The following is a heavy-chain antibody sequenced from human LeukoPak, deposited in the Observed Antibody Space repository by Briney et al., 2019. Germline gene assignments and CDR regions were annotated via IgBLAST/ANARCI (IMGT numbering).Heavy chain of an antibody. Sequence: PGGSLRLPCAASGFTFSSYGMHWVRQAPGKGLEWVAVIWYDGSNKYYADSVKGRFTISRDNSKNTLYLQMNSLRAEDTAVYYCARGGYYDSSGYYYHYWGQGTLVTVSS. CDR1: GFTFSSYG. CDR2: IWYDGSNK. D-gene: IGHD3-22*01. CDR3: ARGGYYDSSGYYYHY. J-gene: IGHJ4*02. V-gene: IGHV3-33*01.